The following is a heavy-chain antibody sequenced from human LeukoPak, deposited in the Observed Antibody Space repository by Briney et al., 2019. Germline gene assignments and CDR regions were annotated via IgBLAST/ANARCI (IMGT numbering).Heavy chain of an antibody. CDR2: ISHSGSA. V-gene: IGHV4-38-2*02. D-gene: IGHD5-18*01. CDR3: ARDPIGTAMVSYFDY. J-gene: IGHJ4*02. CDR1: GYSLSSGYY. Sequence: SETLSLTCAVYGYSLSSGYYWGWIRQPPGQGLEWIGTISHSGSAYYNPSLKSRVTISLDTSKNQFSLRLSSVTAADSAVSYCARDPIGTAMVSYFDYWGQGTLVTVSS.